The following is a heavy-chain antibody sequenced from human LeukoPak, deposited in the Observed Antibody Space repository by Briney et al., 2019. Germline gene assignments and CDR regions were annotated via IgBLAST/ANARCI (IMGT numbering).Heavy chain of an antibody. CDR2: ISSNGGST. CDR3: AKDRDVVVVAAIYFDY. D-gene: IGHD2-15*01. J-gene: IGHJ4*02. Sequence: HAGGSLRLSCAASGFTFSSYAMHWVRQAPGKGLEYVSAISSNGGSTYYANSVKGRFTISRDNSKNTLYLQMGSLRAEDTAVYYCAKDRDVVVVAAIYFDYWGQGTLVTVSS. CDR1: GFTFSSYA. V-gene: IGHV3-64*01.